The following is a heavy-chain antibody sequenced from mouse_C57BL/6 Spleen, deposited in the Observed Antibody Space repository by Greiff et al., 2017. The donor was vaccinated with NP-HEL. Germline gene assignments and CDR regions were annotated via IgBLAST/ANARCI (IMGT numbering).Heavy chain of an antibody. J-gene: IGHJ3*01. Sequence: QVHVKQPGAELVMPGASVKLSCKASGYTFTSYWMHWVKQRPGQGLEWIGEIDPSDSYTNYNQKFKGKSTLTVDKSSSTAYMQLSSLTSEDSAVYYCARSHYYGSSYEGFAYWGQGTLVTVSA. CDR2: IDPSDSYT. D-gene: IGHD1-1*01. V-gene: IGHV1-69*01. CDR1: GYTFTSYW. CDR3: ARSHYYGSSYEGFAY.